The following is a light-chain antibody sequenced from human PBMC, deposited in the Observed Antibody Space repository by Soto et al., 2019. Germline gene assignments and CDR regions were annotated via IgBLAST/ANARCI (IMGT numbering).Light chain of an antibody. Sequence: DIQMTQSPSTLSASVGDRVTITCRASQSLSSWLAWYQQKPGKAPKSLIYKASSLESGVPSRFSGSGSGKVFTLNISRMQPDYFATYSCQQYLSYPITFGQGTRLEIK. CDR3: QQYLSYPIT. J-gene: IGKJ5*01. CDR2: KAS. CDR1: QSLSSW. V-gene: IGKV1-5*03.